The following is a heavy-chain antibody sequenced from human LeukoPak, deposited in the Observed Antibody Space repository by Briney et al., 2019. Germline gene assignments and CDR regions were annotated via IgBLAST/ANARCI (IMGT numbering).Heavy chain of an antibody. V-gene: IGHV4-59*08. J-gene: IGHJ4*02. Sequence: SETLSLTCTVSSGSISSYYWSWIRQPPGKGLEWIGYVYYSGSANYNPSLKSRVTISVDTSKNQFSLKLSSVTVADTAVYYCARHEKLGQFDYWGQGTLVTVSS. D-gene: IGHD3-10*01. CDR2: VYYSGSA. CDR1: SGSISSYY. CDR3: ARHEKLGQFDY.